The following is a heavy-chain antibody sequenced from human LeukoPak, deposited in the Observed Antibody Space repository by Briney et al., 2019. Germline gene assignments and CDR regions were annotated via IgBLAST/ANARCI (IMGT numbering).Heavy chain of an antibody. V-gene: IGHV3-15*01. CDR3: TTDEGGRAAPGYFGKPDY. J-gene: IGHJ4*02. CDR1: GFTFSNAW. Sequence: GGSLRLSCAASGFTFSNAWMSWVRQAPGKGLEWVGRIKSKTDGGTTDYAAPVKGRFTISRDDSKNTLYLQMNSLKTEDTAVYYCTTDEGGRAAPGYFGKPDYWGQGTLVTVSS. CDR2: IKSKTDGGTT. D-gene: IGHD6-13*01.